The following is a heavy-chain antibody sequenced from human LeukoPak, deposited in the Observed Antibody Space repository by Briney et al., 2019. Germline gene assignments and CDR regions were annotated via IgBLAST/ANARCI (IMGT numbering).Heavy chain of an antibody. Sequence: GGSLRLSCAASGFTFSSYWMTWVRQAPGKGLEWVANIEENGRDKYYVDSLKGRFTISKDNAKNSVYLQMNSLRAEDTAVYYCARDSGGGWDYWGQGTLVTVSS. CDR3: ARDSGGGWDY. D-gene: IGHD6-19*01. V-gene: IGHV3-7*01. J-gene: IGHJ4*02. CDR2: IEENGRDK. CDR1: GFTFSSYW.